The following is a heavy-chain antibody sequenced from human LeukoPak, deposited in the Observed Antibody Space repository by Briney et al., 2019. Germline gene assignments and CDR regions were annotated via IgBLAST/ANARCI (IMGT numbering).Heavy chain of an antibody. CDR3: ARGWGYSYGYYYYYMDV. Sequence: PSETLSLTCAVYGGSFSGYYWSWIRQPPGKGLEWIGEINHSGSTNYNPSLKSRVTISVDTSKNQFSLKLSSVTAADTAVYYCARGWGYSYGYYYYYMDVWGKGTTVTVSS. CDR2: INHSGST. V-gene: IGHV4-34*01. CDR1: GGSFSGYY. J-gene: IGHJ6*03. D-gene: IGHD5-18*01.